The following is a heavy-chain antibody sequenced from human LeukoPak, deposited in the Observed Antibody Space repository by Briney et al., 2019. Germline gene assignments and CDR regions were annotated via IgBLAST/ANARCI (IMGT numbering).Heavy chain of an antibody. CDR2: IIPTFGTA. CDR3: ARAGAARPPLWYYYYYMDV. V-gene: IGHV1-69*05. J-gene: IGHJ6*03. Sequence: SVKVSCKASGGTFSSYAISWVRQAPGQGLEWMGGIIPTFGTANYAQKFQGRVTITTDESTSTAYMELSSLRSEDTAVYYCARAGAARPPLWYYYYYMDVWGKGTTVTVSS. CDR1: GGTFSSYA. D-gene: IGHD6-6*01.